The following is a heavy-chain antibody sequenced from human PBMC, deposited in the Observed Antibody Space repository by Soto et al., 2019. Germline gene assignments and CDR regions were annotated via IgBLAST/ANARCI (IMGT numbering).Heavy chain of an antibody. J-gene: IGHJ2*01. Sequence: EVQLVETGGGSVQRGGSLRLSCAASGFTFSNYWMHWVRQAPGKGLVWVSRISGDATSTSYADSVQGRFSISRDNAKNTLYLQMSSLRAEDTAVYYCASSISVAGTDWYFDLWGRGTLVTVS. D-gene: IGHD6-19*01. CDR2: ISGDATST. CDR1: GFTFSNYW. CDR3: ASSISVAGTDWYFDL. V-gene: IGHV3-74*01.